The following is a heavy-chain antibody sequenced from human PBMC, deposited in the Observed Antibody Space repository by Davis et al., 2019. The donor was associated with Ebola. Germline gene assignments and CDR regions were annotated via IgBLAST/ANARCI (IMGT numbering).Heavy chain of an antibody. D-gene: IGHD3-22*01. J-gene: IGHJ5*02. V-gene: IGHV3-23*01. Sequence: GGSLRLSCAASGFTFSSYAMSWVRQAPGKGLEWVSAISGSGGSTYYADSVKGRFTISRDNSKNTLYLQMNSLRAEDTAVYYCAKDRGAYYYDSSGYYYVPSWFDPWGQGTLVTVSS. CDR2: ISGSGGST. CDR3: AKDRGAYYYDSSGYYYVPSWFDP. CDR1: GFTFSSYA.